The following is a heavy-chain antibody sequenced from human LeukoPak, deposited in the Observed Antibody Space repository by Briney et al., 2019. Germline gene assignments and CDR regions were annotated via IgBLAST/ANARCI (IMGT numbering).Heavy chain of an antibody. Sequence: SETLSLTCAVYGGSFSGYYWSWIRQPPGKGLKWIGEINHSGSTNYNPSLKSRVTISVDTSKNQFSLKLSSVTAADTAVYYCARGGGSSSWTWFDPWGQGTLVTVSS. V-gene: IGHV4-34*01. CDR2: INHSGST. J-gene: IGHJ5*02. CDR3: ARGGGSSSWTWFDP. D-gene: IGHD6-13*01. CDR1: GGSFSGYY.